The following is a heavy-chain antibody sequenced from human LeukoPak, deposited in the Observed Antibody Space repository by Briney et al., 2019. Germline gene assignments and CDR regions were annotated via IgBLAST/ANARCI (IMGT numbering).Heavy chain of an antibody. CDR2: MNPNSGNT. V-gene: IGHV1-8*01. CDR1: GYTFTSYD. J-gene: IGHJ5*02. D-gene: IGHD3-10*01. CDR3: ARARRGNWFDP. Sequence: ASVEVSCKASGYTFTSYDINWVRQATGQGLEWMGWMNPNSGNTGYAQKFQGRVAMTRNTSISTAYTELSSLRSEDTAVYYCARARRGNWFDPWGQGTLVTVSS.